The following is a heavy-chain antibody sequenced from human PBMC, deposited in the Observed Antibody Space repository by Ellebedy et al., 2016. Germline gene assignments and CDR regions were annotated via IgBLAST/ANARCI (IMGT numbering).Heavy chain of an antibody. CDR3: AREYIGRGSGSLGLWF. J-gene: IGHJ4*02. CDR2: ISGSGGST. CDR1: GFTFSSYA. Sequence: GESLKISXAASGFTFSSYAMSWVRQAPGKGLEWVSAISGSGGSTYYADSVKVRFTISRDNSKNTVYVQMNSLRAEDTAVYYCAREYIGRGSGSLGLWFWGQGTLVTVSS. D-gene: IGHD5-12*01. V-gene: IGHV3-23*01.